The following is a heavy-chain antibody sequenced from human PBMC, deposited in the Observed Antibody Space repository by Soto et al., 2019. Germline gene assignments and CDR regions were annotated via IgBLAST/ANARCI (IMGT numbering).Heavy chain of an antibody. D-gene: IGHD6-19*01. J-gene: IGHJ3*02. CDR3: VRELYNSGDAFDI. CDR1: GFRFSTYW. CDR2: INSDGSRA. Sequence: EVQLVGSGGGLVQPGGSLRLSCAASGFRFSTYWMHWVRQAPGKGLVWVGRINSDGSRAAYADSAKGRFTISRDNAKNTLDLQMRSLRVDDTAVYYCVRELYNSGDAFDIWGQGTTVTVPS. V-gene: IGHV3-74*01.